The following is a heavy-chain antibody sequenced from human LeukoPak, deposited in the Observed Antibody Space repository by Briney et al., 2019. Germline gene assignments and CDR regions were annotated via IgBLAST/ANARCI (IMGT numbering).Heavy chain of an antibody. CDR1: GGSFSGYY. V-gene: IGHV3-23*01. J-gene: IGHJ4*02. Sequence: ETLSLTCAVYGGSFSGYYWSWVRQAPGKGLEWASGISGSGGSTYYADSVKGRFTISRDNSKNTLYLQMNSLRAEDTAVYYCAKDGGFFGGVYGFDYWGQGTPVTVSS. D-gene: IGHD3-3*01. CDR3: AKDGGFFGGVYGFDY. CDR2: ISGSGGST.